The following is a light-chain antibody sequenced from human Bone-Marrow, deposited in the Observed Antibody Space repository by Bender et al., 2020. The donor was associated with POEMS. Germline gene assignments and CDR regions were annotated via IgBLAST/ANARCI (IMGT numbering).Light chain of an antibody. CDR3: AVWDDSLNGWV. CDR2: SSH. J-gene: IGLJ3*02. V-gene: IGLV1-44*01. CDR1: SSNIGAHA. Sequence: QSVLTQPPSASGTPGQRVTISCSGGSSNIGAHAVNWYQHLPGKAPKLLVYSSHRRPSEVPDRFSGSRSGTSASLAISGLHSEDEAAYYCAVWDDSLNGWVFGGGTKLTVL.